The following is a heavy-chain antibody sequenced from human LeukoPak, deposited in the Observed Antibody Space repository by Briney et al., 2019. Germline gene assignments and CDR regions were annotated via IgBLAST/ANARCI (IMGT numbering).Heavy chain of an antibody. CDR3: AKSGCTSTACYAFAI. Sequence: GGSLRLSCAASGFTFTSYPLSWLRQAPGMGLEGVSSINRDRTYYVGSVMGRFTISRDISRSTLYLQMNNLRAEDTVVYYGAKSGCTSTACYAFAIWGQGTTVTVSA. CDR1: GFTFTSYP. CDR2: INRDRT. V-gene: IGHV3-23*01. D-gene: IGHD2-2*01. J-gene: IGHJ3*02.